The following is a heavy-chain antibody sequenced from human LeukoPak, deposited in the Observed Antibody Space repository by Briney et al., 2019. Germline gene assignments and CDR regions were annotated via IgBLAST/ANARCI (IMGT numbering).Heavy chain of an antibody. Sequence: GASVKVSCKASGGTFSSYAISWVRQAPGQGLEWMGGIIPIFGTANYAQKFQGRVTITADESTSTAYMELSSLRSDDTAVYYCARGESGADFDYWGQGTLVTVSS. CDR1: GGTFSSYA. CDR2: IIPIFGTA. J-gene: IGHJ4*02. V-gene: IGHV1-69*13. CDR3: ARGESGADFDY.